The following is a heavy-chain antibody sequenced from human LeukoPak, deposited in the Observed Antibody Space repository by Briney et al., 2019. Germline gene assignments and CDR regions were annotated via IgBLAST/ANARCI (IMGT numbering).Heavy chain of an antibody. J-gene: IGHJ4*02. V-gene: IGHV3-33*03. CDR2: IWYDGSNK. CDR3: ARTYDSSAPFDY. CDR1: GFTFTKYG. D-gene: IGHD3-22*01. Sequence: GGSLRLSCAASGFTFTKYGMHWVRQAPGKGLEWVAVIWYDGSNKYYRDSVKGRFTISRDNSKNTLYLQMNSLRAEDTAVYYCARTYDSSAPFDYWGQGTLVTVSS.